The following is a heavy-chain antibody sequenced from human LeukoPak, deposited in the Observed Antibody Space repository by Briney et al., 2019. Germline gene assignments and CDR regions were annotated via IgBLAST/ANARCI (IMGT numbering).Heavy chain of an antibody. CDR3: AREGSATARPFVSNDY. Sequence: TSSETLSLTCTVSGGSISTYYWSWIRQPAGKGLEWIGRIHTSGNSDYNPSLKSRVTMSVDTSKNQFSLKVRSVTAADTAVYYCAREGSATARPFVSNDYWGQGTLVTVSS. CDR1: GGSISTYY. CDR2: IHTSGNS. J-gene: IGHJ4*02. V-gene: IGHV4-4*07. D-gene: IGHD6-6*01.